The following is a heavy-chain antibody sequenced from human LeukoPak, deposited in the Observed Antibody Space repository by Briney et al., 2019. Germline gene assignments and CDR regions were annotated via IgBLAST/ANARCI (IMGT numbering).Heavy chain of an antibody. CDR2: ISTSGSAI. D-gene: IGHD3-3*01. CDR1: GFTFSSHS. J-gene: IGHJ4*02. Sequence: RPGGSLRLSCAASGFTFSSHSMNWVRQAPGKGLEWVSYISTSGSAIYYADSVKGRFTISRDNAKNSLDLQMNSLRDEDTAVYYCARDQEWPLPHYLDCWGQGTPVTVSS. CDR3: ARDQEWPLPHYLDC. V-gene: IGHV3-48*02.